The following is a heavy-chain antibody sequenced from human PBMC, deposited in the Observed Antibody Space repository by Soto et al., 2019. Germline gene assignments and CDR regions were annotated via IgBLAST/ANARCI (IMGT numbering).Heavy chain of an antibody. CDR1: AEFFSGYY. D-gene: IGHD3-9*01. J-gene: IGHJ1*01. CDR3: ARGGQYFDWFSNPALGY. V-gene: IGHV4-34*01. CDR2: INHSGST. Sequence: PTDTLALTCAVYAEFFSGYYRSRIRQPPGKGIEWIGEINHSGSTNYNPSLKSRVTISVDTSKNQFSLKLGSVTAAVMAVYYCARGGQYFDWFSNPALGYRAQRTLLPISS.